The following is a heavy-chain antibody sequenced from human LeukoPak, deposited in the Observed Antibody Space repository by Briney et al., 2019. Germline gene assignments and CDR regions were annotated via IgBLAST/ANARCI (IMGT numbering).Heavy chain of an antibody. V-gene: IGHV3-7*01. D-gene: IGHD3-10*01. CDR2: IKQDGSEK. CDR1: GFTFSSYW. CDR3: ARESGKLWFVQGDFDY. Sequence: GGSLRLSCAASGFTFSSYWMSWVRQAPGKGLEWVANIKQDGSEKYYVDSVKGRFTISRDNAKNSLYLQMNSLRAEDTAVYYCARESGKLWFVQGDFDYWGQGTLVTVPS. J-gene: IGHJ4*02.